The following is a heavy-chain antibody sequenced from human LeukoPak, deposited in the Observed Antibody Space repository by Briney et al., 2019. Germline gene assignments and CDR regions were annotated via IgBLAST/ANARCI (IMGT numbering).Heavy chain of an antibody. V-gene: IGHV4-39*01. CDR2: IFYSGTT. Sequence: SETLSLTCTVSGDTISTSFYYWDWIRQPPGKGLEWIGGIFYSGTTYYNPSLKSRVTMSEDTSKNQFSLKLSSVTAADTAVYYCARVGDTAMAPFAWWGQGTLVTVSS. CDR1: GDTISTSFYY. CDR3: ARVGDTAMAPFAW. D-gene: IGHD5-18*01. J-gene: IGHJ4*02.